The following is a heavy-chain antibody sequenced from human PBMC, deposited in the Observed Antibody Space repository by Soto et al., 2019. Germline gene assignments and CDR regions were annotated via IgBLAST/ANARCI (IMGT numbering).Heavy chain of an antibody. J-gene: IGHJ5*02. CDR2: IYHSGST. CDR1: GGSISSSNW. CDR3: ARDKDSGRYSREWFDP. V-gene: IGHV4-4*02. D-gene: IGHD1-26*01. Sequence: SETLSLTCAVSGGSISSSNWWSWVRQPPGKGLEWIGEIYHSGSTNYNPSLKSRVTISVDKSKNQFSLKLSSVTAADTAVYYCARDKDSGRYSREWFDPWGQGTLLTVS.